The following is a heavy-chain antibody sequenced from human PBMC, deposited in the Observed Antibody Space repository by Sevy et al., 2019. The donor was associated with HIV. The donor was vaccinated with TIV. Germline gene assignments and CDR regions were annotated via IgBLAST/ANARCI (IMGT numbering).Heavy chain of an antibody. D-gene: IGHD3-10*01. CDR3: ATGRDYGSGSYDY. CDR2: ILYEGINK. V-gene: IGHV3-33*01. J-gene: IGHJ4*02. CDR1: GFSFDRYG. Sequence: GGSLRLSCAASGFSFDRYGMHWVRQAPGKGLEWVAVILYEGINKDYGDSVRGRFTISRDNSKNTLYLQMNSLRVDDTAAKDRATGRDYGSGSYDYWGPGTLVTVSS.